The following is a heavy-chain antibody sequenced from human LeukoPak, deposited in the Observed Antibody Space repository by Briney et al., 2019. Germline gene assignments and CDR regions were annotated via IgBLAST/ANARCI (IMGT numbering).Heavy chain of an antibody. D-gene: IGHD7-27*01. CDR2: ISSSGTTI. CDR3: VGKTDPSDYYYYYMDV. Sequence: PGRSLRPSCAASALTFSDYYKTWIRQAPGKGLEWVSFISSSGTTIYSAESVRGRFTVSRDNAKNSLYLQMNSLRAEDTAVYYCVGKTDPSDYYYYYMDVWGKGTTVTVSS. V-gene: IGHV3-11*04. J-gene: IGHJ6*03. CDR1: ALTFSDYY.